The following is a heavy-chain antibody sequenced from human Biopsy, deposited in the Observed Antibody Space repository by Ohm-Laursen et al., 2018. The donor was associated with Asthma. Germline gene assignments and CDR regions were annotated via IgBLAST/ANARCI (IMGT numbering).Heavy chain of an antibody. V-gene: IGHV4-39*01. D-gene: IGHD6-13*01. J-gene: IGHJ6*02. CDR1: SGSGGYMRSGHYY. CDR3: VRGSSSWHHGPFHYYYGLDV. Sequence: TLSLTCSLSSGSGGYMRSGHYYWGWIRQPPGKGLEWIGSIYYSGTTYYNPSLESRVTVSADTSKNHFSLKLTSVTAADTAVYYCVRGSSSWHHGPFHYYYGLDVWGQGTTATVSS. CDR2: IYYSGTT.